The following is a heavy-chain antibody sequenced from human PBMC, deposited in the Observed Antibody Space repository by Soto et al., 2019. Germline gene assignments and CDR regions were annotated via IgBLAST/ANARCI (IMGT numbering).Heavy chain of an antibody. D-gene: IGHD1-26*01. CDR3: AREGGGYRFDY. Sequence: QVQLQESGPGLVKPSETLSLTCAVSGTSVGTYYWSWIRQPPGKGLEWIGYIFYSGHLKYNPSLKSRLTISVDPPKNQISLRLTSVTAADTAVYYCAREGGGYRFDYWGQGALVTVSS. CDR1: GTSVGTYY. CDR2: IFYSGHL. V-gene: IGHV4-59*02. J-gene: IGHJ4*02.